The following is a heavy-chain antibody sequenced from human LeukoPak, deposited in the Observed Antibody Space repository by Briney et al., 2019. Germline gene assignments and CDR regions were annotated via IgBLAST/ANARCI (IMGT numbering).Heavy chain of an antibody. CDR3: ARISYSSGWYFDY. V-gene: IGHV3-7*01. J-gene: IGHJ4*02. CDR2: IKKDGSEK. D-gene: IGHD6-19*01. Sequence: GGSLRLSCAASGFSFSTSWLTWVRQAPGKGLEWVANIKKDGSEKYYVDSVKGRFTISRDNAKNSVYLQMNSLRAEDTAVYYCARISYSSGWYFDYWGQGGLVTVSS. CDR1: GFSFSTSW.